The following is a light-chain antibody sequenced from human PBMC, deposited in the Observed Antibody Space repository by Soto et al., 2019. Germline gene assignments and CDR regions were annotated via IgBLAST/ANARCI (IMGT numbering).Light chain of an antibody. V-gene: IGLV2-11*01. CDR2: DVS. CDR1: SSDVGGYNY. CDR3: CSYAGSSWV. Sequence: QSALTQPRSVSGSPGQSVTISCTGTSSDVGGYNYVSWYQQHPGKAPKLMIYDVSKRPSGVPDRFSGSKSGNTASLTISGLQAEDEADYYCCSYAGSSWVFCGGTKVTVL. J-gene: IGLJ2*01.